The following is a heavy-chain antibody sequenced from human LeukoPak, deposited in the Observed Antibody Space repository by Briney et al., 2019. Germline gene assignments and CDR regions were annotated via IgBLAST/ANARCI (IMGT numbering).Heavy chain of an antibody. CDR2: IRYDGSNK. CDR1: GFTFSSYD. CDR3: AKGRDSYRYDMDV. D-gene: IGHD5-18*01. Sequence: GGSLRLSCAASGFTFSSYDMHWVRQAPGKGLEWVAFIRYDGSNKYYADSVKGRFTTSRDSSKNTLYLQMNSLRAEDTAVYYCAKGRDSYRYDMDVWGQGTTVTVSS. V-gene: IGHV3-30*02. J-gene: IGHJ6*02.